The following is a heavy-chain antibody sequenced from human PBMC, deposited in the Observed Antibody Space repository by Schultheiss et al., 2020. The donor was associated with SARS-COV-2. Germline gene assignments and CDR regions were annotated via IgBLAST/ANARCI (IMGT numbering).Heavy chain of an antibody. V-gene: IGHV4-61*01. Sequence: GSLRLSCTVSGGSVSSGSYYWSWIRQPPGKGLEWIGYIYYSGSTNYNPSLKSRVTISVDTSKNQFSLKLSSVTAADTAVYYCARVPIVPAARGYYYYGMDVWGQGTTVTVSS. CDR3: ARVPIVPAARGYYYYGMDV. D-gene: IGHD2-2*01. CDR1: GGSVSSGSYY. J-gene: IGHJ6*02. CDR2: IYYSGST.